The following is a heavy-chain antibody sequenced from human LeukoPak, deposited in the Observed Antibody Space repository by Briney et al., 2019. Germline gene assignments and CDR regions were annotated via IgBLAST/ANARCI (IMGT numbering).Heavy chain of an antibody. CDR2: IYYSGST. Sequence: NPSETLSLTCTVSGGSISSGDYYWSWIRQPPGKGLEWIVYIYYSGSTYYNPSHKSLVPLSVDPSKNQFSLELSSVTAADTAVYYRARVGYCSGGRCYDYWGQGTLVTVSS. V-gene: IGHV4-30-4*08. CDR3: ARVGYCSGGRCYDY. J-gene: IGHJ4*02. CDR1: GGSISSGDYY. D-gene: IGHD2-15*01.